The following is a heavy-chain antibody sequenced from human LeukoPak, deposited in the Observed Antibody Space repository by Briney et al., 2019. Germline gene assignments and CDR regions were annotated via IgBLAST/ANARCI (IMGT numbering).Heavy chain of an antibody. CDR3: AKGRCFDY. D-gene: IGHD3-16*02. J-gene: IGHJ4*02. V-gene: IGHV3-30-3*01. CDR1: GFTFSSYA. CDR2: ISYDGSNK. Sequence: GGSLRLSCAASGFTFSSYAMHWVRQAPGKGLEWVAVISYDGSNKYYADSVKGRFTISRDNSKNTLYLQMNSLRAEDTAVYYCAKGRCFDYWGQGTLVTVSS.